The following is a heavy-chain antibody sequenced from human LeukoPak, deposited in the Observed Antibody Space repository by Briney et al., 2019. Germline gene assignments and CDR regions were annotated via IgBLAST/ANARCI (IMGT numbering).Heavy chain of an antibody. CDR3: ARVYRRGFGELLEDY. CDR1: GGSINSGSHY. CDR2: IYPSGGTT. Sequence: PSETLSLTCTVSGGSINSGSHYWSWIRQPAGKGLEWIGRIYPSGGTTNYNPSLKSRVTISVDTSKNQFSLKLTSVTAADTAVYYCARVYRRGFGELLEDYWGQGTLVTVSS. J-gene: IGHJ4*02. V-gene: IGHV4-61*02. D-gene: IGHD3-10*01.